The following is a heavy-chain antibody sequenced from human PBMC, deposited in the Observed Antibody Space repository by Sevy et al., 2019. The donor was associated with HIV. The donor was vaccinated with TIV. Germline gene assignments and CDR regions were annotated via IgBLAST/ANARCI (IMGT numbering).Heavy chain of an antibody. CDR1: GGSISSGGYY. J-gene: IGHJ3*02. CDR2: IYYSGST. Sequence: SETLSLTCTVSGGSISSGGYYWSWIRQHPGKGLEWIGYIYYSGSTYYNPSLKSRVTISVETSKNQFSRKLSSETAADTAVYYCAREPDSQYYAGAFDIWGQGTMVTVSS. CDR3: AREPDSQYYAGAFDI. D-gene: IGHD2-2*01. V-gene: IGHV4-31*03.